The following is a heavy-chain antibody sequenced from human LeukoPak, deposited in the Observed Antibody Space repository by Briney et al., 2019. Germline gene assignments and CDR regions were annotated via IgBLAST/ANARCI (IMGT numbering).Heavy chain of an antibody. J-gene: IGHJ4*02. CDR1: GGSISSGGYY. CDR2: IYYSGST. CDR3: ARDPYGDSGYFDY. V-gene: IGHV4-31*03. Sequence: SETLSLTCTVSGGSISSGGYYWSWIRQHPGKGLEWIGYIYYSGSTYYNPSLKSRVTISVDTSKNQFSLKLSSVTAADTAVYYCARDPYGDSGYFDYWGQGTLATVSS. D-gene: IGHD4-17*01.